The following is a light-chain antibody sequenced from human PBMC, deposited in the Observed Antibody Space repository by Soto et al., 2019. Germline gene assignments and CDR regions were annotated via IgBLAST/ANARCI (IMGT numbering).Light chain of an antibody. CDR3: QQYESTPPT. CDR1: QSVSSY. V-gene: IGKV3-11*01. J-gene: IGKJ2*01. Sequence: DIVLTQSPATLSLSPGERATLSCRASQSVSSYLVWFQQKPGQAPRLLIYDASTRATGIPARFSGSGSGTDFTLTISSLEPEDFAVYYCQQYESTPPTFGQGTKLEIK. CDR2: DAS.